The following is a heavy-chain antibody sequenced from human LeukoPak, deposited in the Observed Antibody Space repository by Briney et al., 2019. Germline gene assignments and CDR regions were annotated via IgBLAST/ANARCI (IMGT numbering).Heavy chain of an antibody. CDR1: GFTFDDYA. CDR3: AKGPTVTNLFDY. Sequence: GGSLRLSCAASGFTFDDYAMHWVRQAPGKGLEWVSGISWNSGSIGYADSVKDRFTISRDNAKNSLYLQMNSLRAEDTALYYCAKGPTVTNLFDYWGQGTLVTVSS. J-gene: IGHJ4*02. CDR2: ISWNSGSI. D-gene: IGHD4-17*01. V-gene: IGHV3-9*01.